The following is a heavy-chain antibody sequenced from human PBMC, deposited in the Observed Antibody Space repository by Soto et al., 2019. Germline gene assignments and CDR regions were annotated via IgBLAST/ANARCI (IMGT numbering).Heavy chain of an antibody. V-gene: IGHV1-69*01. CDR2: IIPIFGTA. Sequence: QVQLVQSGAEVKKPGSSVKVSCKASGGSFSSYAISWVRQAPGQGLEWMGGIIPIFGTANYAQKFQGRVTITADESTCTAYMELSSLSSEDMAVSYCASMVRALISSQDYYYGMDIWGQGTTVTVSS. D-gene: IGHD3-10*01. CDR3: ASMVRALISSQDYYYGMDI. J-gene: IGHJ6*02. CDR1: GGSFSSYA.